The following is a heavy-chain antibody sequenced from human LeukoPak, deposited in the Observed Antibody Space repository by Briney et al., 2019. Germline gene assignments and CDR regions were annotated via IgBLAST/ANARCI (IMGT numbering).Heavy chain of an antibody. D-gene: IGHD3-9*01. CDR3: ARSPHILTGENFDY. CDR1: GYTFTNYY. J-gene: IGHJ4*02. CDR2: INPSGGST. V-gene: IGHV1-46*01. Sequence: GASVKVSCKASGYTFTNYYMHWVRQAPGQGLEWMGIINPSGGSTNYAQKFRGRVTMTRDMSITTAYMEMSRLRSDDTALYYCARSPHILTGENFDYWGQGTLVTVSS.